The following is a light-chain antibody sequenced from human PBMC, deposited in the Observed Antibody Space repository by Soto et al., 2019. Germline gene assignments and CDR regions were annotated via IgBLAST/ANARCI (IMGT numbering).Light chain of an antibody. Sequence: DIQMTQXPTSVSASVGERVTITCRASQGIGSWLAWYQHKAGKAPKLLIYAASSLQSGVPSRFSGSGSGTDFTLTISSLQPEDFATYYCQQANSFPWTFGQGTKVDIK. CDR2: AAS. CDR3: QQANSFPWT. CDR1: QGIGSW. J-gene: IGKJ1*01. V-gene: IGKV1-12*01.